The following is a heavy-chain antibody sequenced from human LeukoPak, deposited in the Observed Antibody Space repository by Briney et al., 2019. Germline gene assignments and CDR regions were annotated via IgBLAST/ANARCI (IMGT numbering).Heavy chain of an antibody. D-gene: IGHD2-8*01. CDR3: ANRGTKWWAPPSDAFDV. CDR1: GFSFSAHA. Sequence: GGSLRLSCASSGFSFSAHAMSWVRQAPGKGLQWVSTISSGGGTTYYGDSVKGRFTISRDNSKNTLYLQMNSLRADDTAIYYCANRGTKWWAPPSDAFDVWGQGTMVTVSS. CDR2: ISSGGGTT. J-gene: IGHJ3*01. V-gene: IGHV3-23*01.